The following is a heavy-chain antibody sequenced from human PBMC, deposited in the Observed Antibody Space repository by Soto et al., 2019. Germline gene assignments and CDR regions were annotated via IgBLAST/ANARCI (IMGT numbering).Heavy chain of an antibody. J-gene: IGHJ3*01. D-gene: IGHD1-26*01. CDR2: IDVSDSYT. V-gene: IGHV5-10-1*01. CDR1: GYSFTSYW. Sequence: PGESLKISCKGYGYSFTSYWIGWVRQIPGKGLEWMGRIDVSDSYTNYSPSFQGHVTISADKSISTVYLQWNSLKAADTAVYFCAKRRVGDAFDVWGQGTKVTVSS. CDR3: AKRRVGDAFDV.